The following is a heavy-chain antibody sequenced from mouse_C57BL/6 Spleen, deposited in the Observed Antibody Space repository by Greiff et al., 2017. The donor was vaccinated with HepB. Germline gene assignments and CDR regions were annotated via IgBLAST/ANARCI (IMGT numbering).Heavy chain of an antibody. Sequence: QVQLQQSGAELVRPGTSVKLSCKASGYTFTSYWMHWVKQRPGQGLEWIGVIDPSDSYTNYNQKFKGKATLTVDTSSSTAYMQLSSLTSEDSAVYYCARRTVVATDYAMDYWGQGTSVTVSS. CDR3: ARRTVVATDYAMDY. D-gene: IGHD1-1*01. J-gene: IGHJ4*01. V-gene: IGHV1-59*01. CDR1: GYTFTSYW. CDR2: IDPSDSYT.